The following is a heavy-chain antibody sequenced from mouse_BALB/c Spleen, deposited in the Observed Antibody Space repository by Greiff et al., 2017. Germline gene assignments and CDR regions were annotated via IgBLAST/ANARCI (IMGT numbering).Heavy chain of an antibody. V-gene: IGHV5-9-4*01. D-gene: IGHD1-2*01. CDR2: ISSGGSYT. CDR1: GFTFSSYA. J-gene: IGHJ1*01. CDR3: ARETTATGYFDV. Sequence: EVQRVESGGGLVKPGGSLKLSCAASGFTFSSYAMSWVRQSPEKRLEWVAEISSGGSYTYYPDTVTGRFTISRDNAKNTLYLEMSSLRSEDTAMYYCARETTATGYFDVWGAGTTVTVSS.